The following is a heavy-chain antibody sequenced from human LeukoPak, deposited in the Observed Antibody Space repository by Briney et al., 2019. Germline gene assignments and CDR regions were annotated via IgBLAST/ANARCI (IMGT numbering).Heavy chain of an antibody. D-gene: IGHD3-22*01. CDR2: IIPISGTA. V-gene: IGHV1-69*05. Sequence: SVKVSCKASGGTFSSYAISWVRQAPGQGLEWMGGIIPISGTANYAQKFQGRVTITTDESTSTAYMELSSLRSEDTAVYYCARVATYYYDSSGSNDAFDIWGQGTMVTVSS. CDR3: ARVATYYYDSSGSNDAFDI. CDR1: GGTFSSYA. J-gene: IGHJ3*02.